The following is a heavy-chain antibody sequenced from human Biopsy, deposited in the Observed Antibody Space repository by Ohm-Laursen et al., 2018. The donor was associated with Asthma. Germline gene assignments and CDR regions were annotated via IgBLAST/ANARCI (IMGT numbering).Heavy chain of an antibody. J-gene: IGHJ4*02. Sequence: SLRLSCAASGFAVSSDYMCWVRQAPGKGLEWVSEINSDGTSNTADSVRGRFTISRDYSKNTLYLQMHSLRAEDTAVYYCARRDSSNWSHYHFDYWGQGTLVTVSS. V-gene: IGHV3-53*01. D-gene: IGHD3-22*01. CDR1: GFAVSSDY. CDR2: INSDGTS. CDR3: ARRDSSNWSHYHFDY.